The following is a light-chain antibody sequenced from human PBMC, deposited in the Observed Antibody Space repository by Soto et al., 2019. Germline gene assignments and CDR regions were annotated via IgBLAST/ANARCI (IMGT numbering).Light chain of an antibody. CDR2: DAS. CDR3: QQYSSSPLT. CDR1: QTITNNY. V-gene: IGKV3-20*01. J-gene: IGKJ1*01. Sequence: EIVLTHSPGTMSLCPGERATLSCRASQTITNNYLAWYQQKPGQAPRLVIYDASSRATGIPDRFSASGSGTDFTRTISRLEPEDVAVYYCQQYSSSPLTFGQGTKVEIK.